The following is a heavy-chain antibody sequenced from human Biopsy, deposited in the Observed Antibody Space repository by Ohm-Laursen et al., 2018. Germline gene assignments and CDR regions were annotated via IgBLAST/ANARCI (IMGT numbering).Heavy chain of an antibody. D-gene: IGHD7-27*01. Sequence: GSSVKVSCNPSGYTFTAHYVHWVRQAPGQGLEGMGWINPNSGATSYAQNFQGRVTLTRDTSTSTAHMELSNLRSDDTAVYFCARSRLTGDRMHSFDVWGQETMVTVSA. CDR3: ARSRLTGDRMHSFDV. V-gene: IGHV1-2*02. CDR1: GYTFTAHY. CDR2: INPNSGAT. J-gene: IGHJ3*01.